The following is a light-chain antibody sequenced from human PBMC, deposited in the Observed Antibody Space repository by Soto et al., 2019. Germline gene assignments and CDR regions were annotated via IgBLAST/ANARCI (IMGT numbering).Light chain of an antibody. CDR3: QTWGTGIQV. CDR1: SGHSSYA. V-gene: IGLV4-69*01. CDR2: LNSDGSH. J-gene: IGLJ2*01. Sequence: QPVLTQSPSASASLGASVKLTGTLSSGHSSYAIAWHQQQPEKGPRYLMKLNSDGSHSKGDGIPDRFSGSSSGAERYLTISSLQSEDEADYYCQTWGTGIQVFGGGTKLTVL.